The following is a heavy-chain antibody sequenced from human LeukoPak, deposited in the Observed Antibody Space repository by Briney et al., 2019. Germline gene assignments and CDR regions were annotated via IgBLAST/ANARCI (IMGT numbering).Heavy chain of an antibody. D-gene: IGHD5-12*01. CDR3: ARGLVATPQGYYYYYMDV. CDR2: IYTSGST. V-gene: IGHV4-4*07. CDR1: GGSISSYY. J-gene: IGHJ6*03. Sequence: SETLSLNRPVSGGSISSYYWSWVRQPAGKGLEWVGSIYTSGSTNYNPSLKSRVTMSVDTSKNQFSLKLSSVTAADTAVYYCARGLVATPQGYYYYYMDVWGKGTTVTVSS.